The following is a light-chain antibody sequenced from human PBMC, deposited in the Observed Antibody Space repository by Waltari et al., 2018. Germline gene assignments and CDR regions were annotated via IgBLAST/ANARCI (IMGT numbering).Light chain of an antibody. CDR2: EVN. V-gene: IGLV2-23*02. J-gene: IGLJ1*01. CDR3: CSYAGDDILYV. Sequence: QSALIQPASVSGSPGQSITISCTGTSSDVGNYDLVSWYQQHPGKAPQLVLFEVNKRPSGVSHRFSGSKSDNTASLTISGLQAEDEADYFCCSYAGDDILYVFGTGTKVTVL. CDR1: SSDVGNYDL.